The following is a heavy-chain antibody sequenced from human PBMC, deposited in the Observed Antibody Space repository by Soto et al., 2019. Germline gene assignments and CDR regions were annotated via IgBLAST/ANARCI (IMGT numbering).Heavy chain of an antibody. CDR2: ISAYNGNT. V-gene: IGHV1-18*04. CDR3: ARVEPYYYDSSGRFGY. J-gene: IGHJ4*02. Sequence: VKVSCKASGYTFTSYGISWVRQATGQGLEWMGWISAYNGNTNYAQKLQGRVTMTTDTSTSTAYMELRSLRSDDTAVYYCARVEPYYYDSSGRFGYWGQGTLVTVSS. CDR1: GYTFTSYG. D-gene: IGHD3-22*01.